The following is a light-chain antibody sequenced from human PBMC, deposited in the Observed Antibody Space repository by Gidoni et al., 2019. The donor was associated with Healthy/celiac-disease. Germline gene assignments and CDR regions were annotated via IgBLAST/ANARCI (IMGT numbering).Light chain of an antibody. CDR3: SLYTSSSTFV. CDR2: EVS. J-gene: IGLJ1*01. V-gene: IGLV2-18*01. CDR1: SSDVGSYNR. Sequence: QSALTQPPSVSGSPGQSVTISCTGTSSDVGSYNRVSWYQQPPGTAPKLMIYEVSNRPSGVPDRFSGSKSGNTASLTISGLQAEDEADYYCSLYTSSSTFVFGTWTKVTVL.